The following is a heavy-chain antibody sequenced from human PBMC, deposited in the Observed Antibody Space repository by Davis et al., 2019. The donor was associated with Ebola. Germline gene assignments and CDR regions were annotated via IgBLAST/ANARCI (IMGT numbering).Heavy chain of an antibody. CDR1: GFTFSSYA. V-gene: IGHV3-23*01. Sequence: GESLKTSCASPGFTFSSYAMSWVRQAPGRGLEWVSAISGSGGSTYHADSVKGRFTIARDNSKNTLYLQMNRLRAEDTAVYYGAKVYAYVWGGFQYGMDVWGQGTTVTVSS. CDR2: ISGSGGST. D-gene: IGHD3-16*01. J-gene: IGHJ6*02. CDR3: AKVYAYVWGGFQYGMDV.